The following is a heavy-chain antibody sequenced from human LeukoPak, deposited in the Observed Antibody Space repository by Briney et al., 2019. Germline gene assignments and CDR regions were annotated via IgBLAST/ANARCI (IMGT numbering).Heavy chain of an antibody. CDR3: ASGPSGSDY. Sequence: GGSLRLSCAASGFTFSSYAMHWVRRAPGKGLEWVAVISYDGSNKYYADSVKGRFTITRDNSKNTLYLQMNSLRAEDTAVYYCASGPSGSDYWGQGTLVTVSS. J-gene: IGHJ4*02. V-gene: IGHV3-30*04. CDR1: GFTFSSYA. CDR2: ISYDGSNK. D-gene: IGHD1-26*01.